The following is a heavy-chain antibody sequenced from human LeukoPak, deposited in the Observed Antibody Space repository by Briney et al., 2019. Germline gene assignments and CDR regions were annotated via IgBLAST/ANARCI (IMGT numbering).Heavy chain of an antibody. J-gene: IGHJ5*02. CDR1: GGSISSANYY. CDR2: IYTSGSI. D-gene: IGHD2-15*01. Sequence: SQTLSLTCTVSGGSISSANYYWSWIRQPAGKRLEWIGRIYTSGSIDYNPSLKSRVIISVDTSKNQFSLNLSSVTAADTAVYYCARYCSGGRCSSTWGQGTLVTVS. CDR3: ARYCSGGRCSST. V-gene: IGHV4-61*02.